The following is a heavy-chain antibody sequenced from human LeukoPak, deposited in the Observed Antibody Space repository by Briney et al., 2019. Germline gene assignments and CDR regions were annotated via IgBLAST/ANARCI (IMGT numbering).Heavy chain of an antibody. D-gene: IGHD5-18*01. J-gene: IGHJ4*02. Sequence: GRSLRHSCAATGFTFSSYGMHWVRQAPGKGLEWVAVISYDGSNKYYADSVKGRFTISRDNSKSTLYLQMNSLRAEDTAVYYCTKAYTAMSYWGQGTLVTVSS. V-gene: IGHV3-30*18. CDR3: TKAYTAMSY. CDR1: GFTFSSYG. CDR2: ISYDGSNK.